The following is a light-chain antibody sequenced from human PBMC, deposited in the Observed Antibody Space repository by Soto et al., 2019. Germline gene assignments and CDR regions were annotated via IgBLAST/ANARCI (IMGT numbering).Light chain of an antibody. J-gene: IGKJ1*01. V-gene: IGKV3-20*01. CDR3: QQYGSLSWT. Sequence: EIVMTQSPATLSVSPGERATLSCRASQSVSILLAWYQQKPGQAPRIIIFGASGRATGIPDRFSGSGSGTDFTLTISRLEPEDFAVYYCQQYGSLSWTFGQGTKVDIK. CDR2: GAS. CDR1: QSVSIL.